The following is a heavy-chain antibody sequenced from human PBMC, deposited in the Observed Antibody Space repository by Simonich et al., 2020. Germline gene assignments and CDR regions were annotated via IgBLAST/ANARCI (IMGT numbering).Heavy chain of an antibody. CDR3: ARASRGTWWYYYFDY. D-gene: IGHD2-15*01. J-gene: IGHJ4*02. CDR2: NRSNKGNT. CDR1: GYTFTSYG. Sequence: QVQLVQSGAEVKKPGASVKVSCKASGYTFTSYGISWVRQAPGQGLEWMGRNRSNKGNTNYEKKLQGRVTMTPDTSTSTAYMELRSLRSDDTAVYYCARASRGTWWYYYFDYWGQGTLVTVSS. V-gene: IGHV1-18*01.